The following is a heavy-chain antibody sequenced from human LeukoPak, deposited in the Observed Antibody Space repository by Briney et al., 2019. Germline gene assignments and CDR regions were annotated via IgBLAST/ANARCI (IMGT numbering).Heavy chain of an antibody. J-gene: IGHJ5*02. CDR1: GGTFSSYA. V-gene: IGHV1-69*01. CDR2: IIPIFGTA. Sequence: SVKVSCKASGGTFSSYAISWVRQAPGQGLEWMGRIIPIFGTANYAQKFQARVTITADESTSTAYMELSSLRSEDTAVYYCARDTLGYCSGGSCYGWFDPWGQGTLVTVSS. D-gene: IGHD2-15*01. CDR3: ARDTLGYCSGGSCYGWFDP.